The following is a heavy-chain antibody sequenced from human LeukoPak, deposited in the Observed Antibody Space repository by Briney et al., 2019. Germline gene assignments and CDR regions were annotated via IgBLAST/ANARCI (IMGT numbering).Heavy chain of an antibody. CDR2: INSDGSST. D-gene: IGHD3-22*01. CDR1: GFTFSSHW. J-gene: IGHJ4*02. CDR3: ARVTGWLLHQYFDY. Sequence: GGSLRLSCAASGFTFSSHWMHWVRQAPGKGLVWVSRINSDGSSTSYADSVKGRFTISRDNAKNTLYLQMNSLRAEDTAVYYCARVTGWLLHQYFDYWGQGTLVTVSS. V-gene: IGHV3-74*01.